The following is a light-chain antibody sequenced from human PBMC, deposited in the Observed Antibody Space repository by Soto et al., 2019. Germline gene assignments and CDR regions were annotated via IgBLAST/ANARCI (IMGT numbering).Light chain of an antibody. CDR1: SSDVGGYNF. V-gene: IGLV2-14*01. Sequence: QSALTQPASVSGSPGQSITISFTVASSDVGGYNFVSWYQQHPGKAPKLVIYEVTNRPAGISNRFSGSKSGNTASLTISGLQAEDEADYYCSSYTSTITLVFGGGTKLTVL. CDR3: SSYTSTITLV. J-gene: IGLJ3*02. CDR2: EVT.